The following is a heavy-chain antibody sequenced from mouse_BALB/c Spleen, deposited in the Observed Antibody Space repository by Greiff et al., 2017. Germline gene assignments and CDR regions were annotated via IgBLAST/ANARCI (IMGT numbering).Heavy chain of an antibody. CDR3: ARIDDYDWFAY. CDR2: IDTSDSYT. V-gene: IGHV1-69*01. Sequence: QVQLQQPGAELVMPGASVKMSCKASGYTFTDYWMHWVKQRPGQGLEWIGAIDTSDSYTNYNQKFKGKATLTVDESSSTAYMQLSSLTSEDSAVYYCARIDDYDWFAYWGQGTLVTVSA. CDR1: GYTFTDYW. D-gene: IGHD2-4*01. J-gene: IGHJ3*01.